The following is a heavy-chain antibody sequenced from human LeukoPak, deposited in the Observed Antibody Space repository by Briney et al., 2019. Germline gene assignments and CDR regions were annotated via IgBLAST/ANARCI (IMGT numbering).Heavy chain of an antibody. CDR1: GFTFSSYS. Sequence: RSGGSLRLSCAASGFTFSSYSMNWVRQAPRKGLEWVSSISSSSSYIYYADSVKGRFTISRDNAKNSLYLQMNSLRAEDTAVYYCARVEGYSYGYESLDYWGQGTLVTVSS. V-gene: IGHV3-21*01. J-gene: IGHJ4*02. CDR3: ARVEGYSYGYESLDY. D-gene: IGHD5-18*01. CDR2: ISSSSSYI.